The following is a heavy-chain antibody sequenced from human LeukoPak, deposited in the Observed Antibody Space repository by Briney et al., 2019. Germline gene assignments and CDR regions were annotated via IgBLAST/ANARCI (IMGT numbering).Heavy chain of an antibody. CDR2: ISYDGSNK. Sequence: GGSLRLSCAASGFTFSSYAMHWVRQAPGKGLEWVAVISYDGSNKYYADSVKGRFTISRDNSKNTLYLQMNSLRAEDTAVYYCAKVGVEWELQSAFDYWGQGTLVTVSS. J-gene: IGHJ4*02. V-gene: IGHV3-30-3*01. CDR1: GFTFSSYA. CDR3: AKVGVEWELQSAFDY. D-gene: IGHD1-26*01.